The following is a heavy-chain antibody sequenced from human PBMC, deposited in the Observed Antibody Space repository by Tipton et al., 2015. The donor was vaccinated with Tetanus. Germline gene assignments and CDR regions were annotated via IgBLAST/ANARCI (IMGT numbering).Heavy chain of an antibody. Sequence: QSGAEVKKPGSSVKVSCRASGGTFSSYAISWVRQAPGQGLEWMGGIIFNTANYAQKFQGRVTITAEESTGTAHMELSSLTSDDTAVYYCARPDRYCSGGSCYLALDSWGQGTLLTVSS. CDR1: GGTFSSYA. CDR2: IIFNTA. CDR3: ARPDRYCSGGSCYLALDS. D-gene: IGHD2-15*01. V-gene: IGHV1-69*01. J-gene: IGHJ5*02.